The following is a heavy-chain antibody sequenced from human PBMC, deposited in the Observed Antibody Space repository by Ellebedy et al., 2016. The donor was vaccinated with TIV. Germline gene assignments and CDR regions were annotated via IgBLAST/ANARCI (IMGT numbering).Heavy chain of an antibody. CDR3: AREGRPIFGVVIIDNYYYYGMDV. D-gene: IGHD3-3*01. J-gene: IGHJ6*02. V-gene: IGHV1-69*06. Sequence: ASVKVSCKASGYTFTGYYMHWVRQAPGQGLEWMGGIIPLFGTANYAQKFQGRVTITADKSTSTACMELSSLRSEDTAVYYCAREGRPIFGVVIIDNYYYYGMDVWGQGTTVTVSS. CDR1: GYTFTGYY. CDR2: IIPLFGTA.